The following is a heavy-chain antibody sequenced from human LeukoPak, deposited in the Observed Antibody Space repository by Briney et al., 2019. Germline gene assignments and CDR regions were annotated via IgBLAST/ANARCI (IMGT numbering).Heavy chain of an antibody. CDR3: ARIWINTKYPKYYFDY. D-gene: IGHD3-3*01. J-gene: IGHJ4*02. CDR2: INPNGGGT. CDR1: GYTFTGYY. V-gene: IGHV1-2*02. Sequence: VASAKVSCKASGYTFTGYYIHWVRQAPGQGLEWMGWINPNGGGTNYAQKFQGRVTMTRDTSITTAYMDLTRLTSDDTAVYYCARIWINTKYPKYYFDYWGQGTLVTVSS.